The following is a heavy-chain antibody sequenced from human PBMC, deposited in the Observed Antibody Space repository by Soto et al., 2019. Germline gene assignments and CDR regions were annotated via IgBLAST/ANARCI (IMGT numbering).Heavy chain of an antibody. J-gene: IGHJ4*02. CDR3: ARGWSGYSGYATFDY. CDR2: ILVGGST. CDR1: GFICSSYD. D-gene: IGHD5-12*01. V-gene: IGHV3-23*01. Sequence: GGSLRLSCAVSGFICSSYDMSWVRQAPGEGLEWVSTILVGGSTHYEDSVKGRFTISRDTSKNTVYLQMNSLTAGDTAVYYCARGWSGYSGYATFDYWGQGTLVTVSS.